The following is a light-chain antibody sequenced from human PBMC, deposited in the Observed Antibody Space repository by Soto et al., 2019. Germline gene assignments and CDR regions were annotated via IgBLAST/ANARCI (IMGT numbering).Light chain of an antibody. CDR1: QSLLHSDGYHY. V-gene: IGKV2-28*01. CDR3: QQYNHWRSIS. J-gene: IGKJ5*01. Sequence: IVVPQKPLSLAVTPGEPASLSCTSSQSLLHSDGYHYLDWYLQKPGQSPQLLIYLASNRASGVPDRFSGSGSGTEFTLTISSLQSEDFAVYYCQQYNHWRSISFGQATRLQ. CDR2: LAS.